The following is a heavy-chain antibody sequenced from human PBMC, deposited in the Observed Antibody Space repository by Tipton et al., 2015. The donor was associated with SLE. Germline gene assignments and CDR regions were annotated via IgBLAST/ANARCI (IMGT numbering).Heavy chain of an antibody. CDR2: INPNSGGT. CDR3: ARGGYCSSTSCYQTFDY. J-gene: IGHJ4*02. D-gene: IGHD2-2*03. V-gene: IGHV1-2*06. CDR1: GYTFTGYY. Sequence: QLVQSGPEVKKPGASVKVSCKASGYTFTGYYMHWVRQAPGQGLEWMGRINPNSGGTNYAQKFQGRVTMTRDTSISTAYMELSRLRSDDTAVYYCARGGYCSSTSCYQTFDYWGQGTLVTVSS.